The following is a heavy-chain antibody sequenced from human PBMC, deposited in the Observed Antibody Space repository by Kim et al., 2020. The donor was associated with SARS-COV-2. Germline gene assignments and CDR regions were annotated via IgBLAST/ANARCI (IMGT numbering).Heavy chain of an antibody. Sequence: SETLSLTCTVSGGSISSGGYYWSWIRQHPGKGLEWIGYIYYSGSTYYNPSLKSRVTISVDTSKNQFSLKLSSVTAADTAVYYCAGGRPSYYFDYWGQGTLVTVSS. CDR3: AGGRPSYYFDY. D-gene: IGHD2-15*01. CDR1: GGSISSGGYY. V-gene: IGHV4-31*03. CDR2: IYYSGST. J-gene: IGHJ4*02.